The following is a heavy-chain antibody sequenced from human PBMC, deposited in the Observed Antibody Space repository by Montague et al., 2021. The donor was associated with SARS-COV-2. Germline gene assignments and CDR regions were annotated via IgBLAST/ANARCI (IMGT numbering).Heavy chain of an antibody. CDR2: IYYSGSI. Sequence: TLSLTCTVSGGSISSGGYYWSWIRQHPGKGLEWIGYIYYSGSIYYNPSLKSRVTISVDTSKNQFSLKLSSVTAADTAVYYCARDIGGSTVITGGFDYWGQGTLVTVSS. V-gene: IGHV4-31*03. D-gene: IGHD4-17*01. J-gene: IGHJ4*02. CDR3: ARDIGGSTVITGGFDY. CDR1: GGSISSGGYY.